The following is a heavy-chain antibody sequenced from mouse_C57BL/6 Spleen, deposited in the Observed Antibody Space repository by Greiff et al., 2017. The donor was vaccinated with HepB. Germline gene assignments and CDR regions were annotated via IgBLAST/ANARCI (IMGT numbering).Heavy chain of an antibody. CDR1: GYTFTDHT. D-gene: IGHD2-1*01. V-gene: IGHV1-78*01. Sequence: VQLQQSDTELVKPGASVKISCKVSGYTFTDHTIHWMKQRPEQGLEWIGYIYPRDGSTKYNEKFKGKATLTADKSSSTAYMQLNSLTSEDSAVYFCARYYYGNSAWFAYWGQGTLVTVSA. J-gene: IGHJ3*01. CDR3: ARYYYGNSAWFAY. CDR2: IYPRDGST.